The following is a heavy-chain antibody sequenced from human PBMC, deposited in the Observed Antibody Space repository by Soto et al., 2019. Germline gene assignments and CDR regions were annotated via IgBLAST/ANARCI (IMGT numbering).Heavy chain of an antibody. D-gene: IGHD3-22*01. CDR3: ARVRRPGSDGWGTHRITMIVVANPDAFDI. CDR1: CGSFSGYY. Sequence: SETLSLTCAVYCGSFSGYYWSWIRQPPGKGLEWIGEINHSGSTNYNPSLKSRVTISVDTSKNQFSLKLSSVTAADTAVYYCARVRRPGSDGWGTHRITMIVVANPDAFDIWGQGTMVTVSS. CDR2: INHSGST. V-gene: IGHV4-34*01. J-gene: IGHJ3*02.